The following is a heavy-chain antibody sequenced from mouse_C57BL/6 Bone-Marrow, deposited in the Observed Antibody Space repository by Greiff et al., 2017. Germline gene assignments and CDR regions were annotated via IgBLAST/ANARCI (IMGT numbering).Heavy chain of an antibody. J-gene: IGHJ4*01. V-gene: IGHV1-54*01. CDR2: INPGSGGT. CDR3: ARPLWLRRNYAMDY. CDR1: GYAFTNYL. D-gene: IGHD2-2*01. Sequence: QVQLQQSGAELVRPGTSVKVSCKASGYAFTNYLIEWVKQRPGQGLEWIGVINPGSGGTNYNEKFKGKATLTADKSSSTAYMQLSSLTSEDSAVYFCARPLWLRRNYAMDYWGQGTSVTVSS.